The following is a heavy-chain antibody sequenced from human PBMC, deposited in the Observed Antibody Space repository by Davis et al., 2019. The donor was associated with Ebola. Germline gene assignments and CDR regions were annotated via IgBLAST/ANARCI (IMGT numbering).Heavy chain of an antibody. CDR3: ARGPPSYYHESSGYYPLDY. V-gene: IGHV1-18*01. Sequence: ASVKVSCKASGYSFTGYGINWVRQAPGQGLEWMGWISTYVGNTNYAQKVQGRVTMTTETSTSTVYMELRSLKSDDTAVYYCARGPPSYYHESSGYYPLDYWGQGTLVTVSS. CDR2: ISTYVGNT. D-gene: IGHD3-22*01. CDR1: GYSFTGYG. J-gene: IGHJ4*02.